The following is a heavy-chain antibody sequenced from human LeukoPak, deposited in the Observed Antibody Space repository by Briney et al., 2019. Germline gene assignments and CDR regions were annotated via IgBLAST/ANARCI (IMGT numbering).Heavy chain of an antibody. CDR3: ARARPVGATTGNFDY. D-gene: IGHD1-26*01. Sequence: PSQTLSLTCTVSGGSISSGSYYWSWIRQPAGKGLEWIGRIYTSGSTNYNPSLKSRVTISVDTSKNQFSLKLSSVTAADTAVYYCARARPVGATTGNFDYWGQGTLATVSS. CDR2: IYTSGST. J-gene: IGHJ4*02. CDR1: GGSISSGSYY. V-gene: IGHV4-61*02.